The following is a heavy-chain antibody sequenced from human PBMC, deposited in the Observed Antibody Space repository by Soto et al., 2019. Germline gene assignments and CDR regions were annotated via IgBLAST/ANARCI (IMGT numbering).Heavy chain of an antibody. V-gene: IGHV3-72*01. CDR3: ARLMGTSFDL. D-gene: IGHD2-8*01. CDR1: GFTFSDHH. Sequence: GGSLRLSCATSGFTFSDHHMDWVRQAPGKGLXWVXRAXXKXXXXXTXXAASLKGRFTISRDDSKNSLSLQMNSLKTEDTAVYFCARLMGTSFDLWGQGTLVTVSS. CDR2: AXXKXXXXXT. J-gene: IGHJ4*02.